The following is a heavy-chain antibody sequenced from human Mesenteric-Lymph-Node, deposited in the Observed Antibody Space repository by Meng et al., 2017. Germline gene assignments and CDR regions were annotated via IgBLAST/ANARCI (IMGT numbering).Heavy chain of an antibody. Sequence: GESLKISCTGYGFSVGDNAMSWVRQAPGKGLEWIGFIRGKLFGGTREYAASVKGRFTISRDDSKGIAYLQMNSLKTEDTAVYFCTASIVVAGTIYFQHWGQGTLVTSPQ. CDR3: TASIVVAGTIYFQH. J-gene: IGHJ1*01. V-gene: IGHV3-49*04. CDR1: GFSVGDNA. CDR2: IRGKLFGGTR. D-gene: IGHD6-19*01.